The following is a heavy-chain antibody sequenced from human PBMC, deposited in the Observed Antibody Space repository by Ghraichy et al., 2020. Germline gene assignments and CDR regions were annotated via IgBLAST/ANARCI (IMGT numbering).Heavy chain of an antibody. Sequence: TLSLTCTVSGGSISSGGYYWSWIRQHPGKGLEWIGYIYYSGSTYYNPSLKNRVTISVDTSKNQFSLKLSSVTAADTAVYYCARSGYGSGSYYRRGNWFDPWGQGTLVTVSS. J-gene: IGHJ5*02. CDR2: IYYSGST. CDR3: ARSGYGSGSYYRRGNWFDP. D-gene: IGHD3-10*01. CDR1: GGSISSGGYY. V-gene: IGHV4-31*03.